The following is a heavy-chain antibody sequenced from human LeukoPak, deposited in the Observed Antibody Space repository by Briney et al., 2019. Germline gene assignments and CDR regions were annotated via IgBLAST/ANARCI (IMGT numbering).Heavy chain of an antibody. CDR2: MNPNSGNA. CDR3: ASEKWVKREGVYYYYGITV. CDR1: GYPFNTYD. D-gene: IGHD1-26*01. Sequence: ASVKVSCKASGYPFNTYDINWVRQATGQGLERKGWMNPNSGNANCAQKFKGRVTMTRDTAMGTAYMELSSLTSEDTAVYYCASEKWVKREGVYYYYGITVWGQGTTVTVSS. J-gene: IGHJ6*02. V-gene: IGHV1-8*01.